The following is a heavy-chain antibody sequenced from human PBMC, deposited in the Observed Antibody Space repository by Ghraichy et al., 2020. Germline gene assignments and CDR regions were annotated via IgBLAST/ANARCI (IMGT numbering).Heavy chain of an antibody. CDR2: IGTAGDT. D-gene: IGHD2-2*01. J-gene: IGHJ6*02. CDR3: AKEGGCSSTNCYDGMVV. Sequence: GGSLRLSCAASGFTFSTYDMHWVRQATGKGLEWVSAIGTAGDTFYAGSVKGRFTISRENGKSSLYLQMNSLRAGDTAVYYCAKEGGCSSTNCYDGMVVWGQVTTFTVAS. V-gene: IGHV3-13*01. CDR1: GFTFSTYD.